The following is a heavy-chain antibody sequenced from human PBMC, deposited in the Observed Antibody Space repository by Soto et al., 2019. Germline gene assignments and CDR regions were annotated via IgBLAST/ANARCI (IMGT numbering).Heavy chain of an antibody. V-gene: IGHV3-48*03. CDR3: ARWEVVTGLDY. CDR2: ISTSGSTT. CDR1: GFTFISSD. D-gene: IGHD3-22*01. J-gene: IGHJ4*02. Sequence: VESGGDVAQPGGSLRLSCAASGFTFISSDMSWVRQAPGKGLEWISHISTSGSTTYYADSVKGRFTISRDNANHSLYLQMNSLIVADTAVYYCARWEVVTGLDYWGQGTLVTVSS.